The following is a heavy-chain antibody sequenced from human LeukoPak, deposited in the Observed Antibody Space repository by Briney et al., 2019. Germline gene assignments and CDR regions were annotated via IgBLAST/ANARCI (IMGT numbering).Heavy chain of an antibody. D-gene: IGHD6-19*01. V-gene: IGHV3-30*02. Sequence: PGGSLRLSCAASGFTFSSYGMHWVRQAPGKGLEWVAFIRYDGSNKYYADSVKGRFTISRDNSKNTLYLQMNSLRAEDTAVYYCARDPISGQWLVLGWFDPWGQGTLVTVSS. CDR1: GFTFSSYG. CDR3: ARDPISGQWLVLGWFDP. J-gene: IGHJ5*02. CDR2: IRYDGSNK.